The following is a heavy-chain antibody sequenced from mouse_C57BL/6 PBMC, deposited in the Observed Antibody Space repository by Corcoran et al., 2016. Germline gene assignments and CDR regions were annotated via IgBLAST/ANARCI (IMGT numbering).Heavy chain of an antibody. CDR2: IYPGSGNT. CDR1: GYTFTAYY. CDR3: ARGTLYGGYYD. J-gene: IGHJ3*01. D-gene: IGHD2-3*01. V-gene: IGHV1-76*01. Sequence: QVQLKQSGAELVRPGASVKLSCKASGYTFTAYYINWVKKRPGQGLEWIARIYPGSGNTYYNEKFKGKATLTAEKASSTAYMQLSSVTSEDSAVYFIARGTLYGGYYDWGKGTLVTVSA.